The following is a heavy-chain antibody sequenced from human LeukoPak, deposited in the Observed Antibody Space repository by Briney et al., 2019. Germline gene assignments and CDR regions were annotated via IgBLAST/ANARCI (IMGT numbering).Heavy chain of an antibody. CDR3: ARGRVEMATIDFDY. V-gene: IGHV4-61*02. D-gene: IGHD5-24*01. CDR2: IYTSGST. CDR1: GDSISSGSYY. J-gene: IGHJ4*02. Sequence: PSQTLSLTCTVSGDSISSGSYYWSRIRQPAGKGLEWIGRIYTSGSTNYNPSLKSRVTISVDTSKNQFSLKLSSVTAADTAMYYCARGRVEMATIDFDYWGQGTLVTVSS.